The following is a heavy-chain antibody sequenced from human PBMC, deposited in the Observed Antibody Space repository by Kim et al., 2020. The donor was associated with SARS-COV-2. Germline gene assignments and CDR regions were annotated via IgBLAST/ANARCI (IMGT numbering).Heavy chain of an antibody. CDR2: IDPIDSYT. D-gene: IGHD3-22*01. CDR1: RSIFNTYW. CDR3: ARLQASTWLTED. J-gene: IGHJ4*02. V-gene: IGHV5-10-1*01. Sequence: GESLKISCKVSRSIFNTYWISWVRQTPGKGLEWMGRIDPIDSYTNYIPSFQGHVTISADRSISTAYLRWSSLKASDTAVYYCARLQASTWLTEDWGQGTPVTVSS.